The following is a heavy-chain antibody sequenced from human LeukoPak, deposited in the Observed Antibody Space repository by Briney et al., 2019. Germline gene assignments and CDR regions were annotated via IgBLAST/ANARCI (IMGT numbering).Heavy chain of an antibody. J-gene: IGHJ6*03. Sequence: SGPTLVKPTQTLTLTCTFSGFSLSTSGMCVSWIRQPPGKALEWLARIDWDDDKYYSTSLKTRLTISKDTSKNQVVLTMTNMDPEDTATYYCARMALNYYYMDVWGKGTTVTVSS. CDR1: GFSLSTSGMC. D-gene: IGHD4/OR15-4a*01. V-gene: IGHV2-70*11. CDR2: IDWDDDK. CDR3: ARMALNYYYMDV.